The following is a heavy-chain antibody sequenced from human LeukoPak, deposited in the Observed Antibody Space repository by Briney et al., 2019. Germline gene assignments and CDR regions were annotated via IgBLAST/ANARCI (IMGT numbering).Heavy chain of an antibody. J-gene: IGHJ3*02. V-gene: IGHV1-46*01. CDR2: INPSGGST. Sequence: ASVKVSCKASGYTFTSYYMHWVRQAPGQGLEWMGIINPSGGSTSYAQKFQGRVTMTRDTSTSTVYMELSSLRSEDTAVYCCARDLVVVHDAFDIWGQGTMVTVSS. D-gene: IGHD3-22*01. CDR3: ARDLVVVHDAFDI. CDR1: GYTFTSYY.